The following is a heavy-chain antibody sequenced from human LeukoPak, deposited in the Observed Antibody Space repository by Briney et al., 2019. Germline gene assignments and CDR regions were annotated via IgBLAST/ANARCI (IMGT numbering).Heavy chain of an antibody. CDR1: GGSISSYY. V-gene: IGHV4-4*07. CDR2: IYTSGST. J-gene: IGHJ4*02. CDR3: ASSITMVRGVIIDY. Sequence: SETLSLTCTVSGGSISSYYWSWIRQPAGKGLEWIGRIYTSGSTNYNPSLESRVTMSVDTSKNQFSLKLSSVTAADTAVYYCASSITMVRGVIIDYWGQGTLVTVSS. D-gene: IGHD3-10*01.